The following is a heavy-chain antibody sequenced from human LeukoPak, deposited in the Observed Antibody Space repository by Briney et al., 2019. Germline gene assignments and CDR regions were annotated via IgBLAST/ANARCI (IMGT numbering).Heavy chain of an antibody. CDR3: ARSPRAYYDILTGYSRGAFDI. D-gene: IGHD3-9*01. J-gene: IGHJ3*02. V-gene: IGHV4-34*01. CDR2: INHSGST. Sequence: PSETLSPTCAVYGGSFSGYYWSWIRQPPGKGLEWIGEINHSGSTNYNPSLKSRVTISVDTSKNQFSLKLSSVTAADTAVYYCARSPRAYYDILTGYSRGAFDIWGQGTMVTVSS. CDR1: GGSFSGYY.